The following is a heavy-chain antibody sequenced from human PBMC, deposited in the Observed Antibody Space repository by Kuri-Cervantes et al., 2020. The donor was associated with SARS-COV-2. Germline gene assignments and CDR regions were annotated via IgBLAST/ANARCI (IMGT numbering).Heavy chain of an antibody. J-gene: IGHJ6*03. Sequence: GESLKISCAASGFTFSSYGMHWVRQAPGKGLEWVAVIWYDGVNKYYADSVKGRFTFSRDNSKNTLYLQMNSLRAEDTSVYYCARARGIAVAGTRYYYYYHMDVWGKGTTVTVSS. D-gene: IGHD6-19*01. V-gene: IGHV3-33*01. CDR3: ARARGIAVAGTRYYYYYHMDV. CDR1: GFTFSSYG. CDR2: IWYDGVNK.